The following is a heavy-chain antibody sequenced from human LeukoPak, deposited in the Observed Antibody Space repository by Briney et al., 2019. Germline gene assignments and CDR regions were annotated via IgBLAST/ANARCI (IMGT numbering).Heavy chain of an antibody. V-gene: IGHV3-30*01. CDR3: ARVKAYCGGDCYFSY. CDR1: GLTFSSYA. J-gene: IGHJ4*02. Sequence: GRSLRLSCAASGLTFSSYAMHWVRQAPGKGLEWVAVISYDGSKKYYADSVKGRFTISRDNSKNTLYLQMNSLRTEDTAVYYCARVKAYCGGDCYFSYWGQGTLVTVSS. D-gene: IGHD2-21*02. CDR2: ISYDGSKK.